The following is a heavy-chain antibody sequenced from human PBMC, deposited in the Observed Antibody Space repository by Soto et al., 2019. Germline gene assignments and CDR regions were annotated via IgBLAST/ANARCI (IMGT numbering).Heavy chain of an antibody. CDR1: GYTFTSYG. V-gene: IGHV1-18*01. CDR2: ISAYNGNT. D-gene: IGHD3-9*01. CDR3: ARDRDDILTGYSHGY. J-gene: IGHJ4*02. Sequence: GASVKVSCKASGYTFTSYGISWVRQAPGQGLEWMGWISAYNGNTNYAQKLQGRVTMTTDTSTSTAYMELMSLRSDDSAVYYCARDRDDILTGYSHGYWGQGTLVTVSS.